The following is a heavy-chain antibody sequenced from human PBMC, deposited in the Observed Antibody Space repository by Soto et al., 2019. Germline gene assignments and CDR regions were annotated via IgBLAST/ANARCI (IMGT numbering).Heavy chain of an antibody. J-gene: IGHJ4*02. D-gene: IGHD5-12*01. CDR3: ARRRISGYDPVFDY. CDR1: GGSISSYY. CDR2: IYYSGST. Sequence: QVQLQESGPGLVKPSETLSLTCTVSGGSISSYYWSWIRQPPGKGLEWIGYIYYSGSTNYNPSLKSRVTISVDTSKNQFSLKLSSVTAADTAVYYCARRRISGYDPVFDYWGQGTLVTVSS. V-gene: IGHV4-59*08.